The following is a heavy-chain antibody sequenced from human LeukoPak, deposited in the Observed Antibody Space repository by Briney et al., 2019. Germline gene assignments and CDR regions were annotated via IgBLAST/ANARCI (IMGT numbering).Heavy chain of an antibody. V-gene: IGHV4-39*07. CDR2: IYYSGST. CDR1: GGSISSSSYY. D-gene: IGHD2-2*01. Sequence: SETLSLTCTVSGGSISSSSYYWGWIRQPPGKGLEWIGSIYYSGSTYYNPSLKSRVTISVDTSKNQFSLKLSSVTAADTAVYYCARGMVVVVPAASSFDYWGQGTLVTVSS. J-gene: IGHJ4*02. CDR3: ARGMVVVVPAASSFDY.